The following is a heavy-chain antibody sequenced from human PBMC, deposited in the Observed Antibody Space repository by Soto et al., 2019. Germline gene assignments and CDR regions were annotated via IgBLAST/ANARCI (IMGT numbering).Heavy chain of an antibody. Sequence: QVQLVESGGGVVQPGRSLRLSCAASGFNFSSYGMHWVRQAPGKGLEWVAVIWYDGSNKYYADSVKGRFTISRDNSKNTLYLQMNSLRAEDTAVYYCARGYYGSVPFDYWGQGTLVTVSS. CDR3: ARGYYGSVPFDY. CDR1: GFNFSSYG. CDR2: IWYDGSNK. J-gene: IGHJ4*02. D-gene: IGHD3-10*01. V-gene: IGHV3-33*01.